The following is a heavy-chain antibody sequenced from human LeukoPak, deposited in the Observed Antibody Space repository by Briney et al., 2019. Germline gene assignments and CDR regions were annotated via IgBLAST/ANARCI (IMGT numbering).Heavy chain of an antibody. CDR3: ARAGSSYGSRSGYYYGMDV. CDR2: ISAYNGNT. Sequence: EASVKVSCKASGYTFTSYGISWVRQAPGQGLEWMGWISAYNGNTNYAQKLQGRVTMTTDTSTSTAYMELRSLRSDDTAVYYCARAGSSYGSRSGYYYGMDVWGQGTTVTVSS. D-gene: IGHD3-10*01. J-gene: IGHJ6*02. V-gene: IGHV1-18*01. CDR1: GYTFTSYG.